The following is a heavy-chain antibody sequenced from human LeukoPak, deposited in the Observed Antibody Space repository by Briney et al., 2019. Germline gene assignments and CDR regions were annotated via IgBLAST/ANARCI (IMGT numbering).Heavy chain of an antibody. D-gene: IGHD4-11*01. CDR1: GFTCSSYA. CDR2: ISGSGGST. CDR3: AKVMTTVTLYYYYGMDV. J-gene: IGHJ6*02. Sequence: GGSLRLSCAAPGFTCSSYAMSWVRQAPGKGLEWVSAISGSGGSTYYAGSVKGRFTISRDNSKNTLYLQMNSLRAEDTAVYYCAKVMTTVTLYYYYGMDVWGQGTTVTVSS. V-gene: IGHV3-23*01.